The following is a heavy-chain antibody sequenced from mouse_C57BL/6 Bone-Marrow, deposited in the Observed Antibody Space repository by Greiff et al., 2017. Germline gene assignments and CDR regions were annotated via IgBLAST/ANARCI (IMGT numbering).Heavy chain of an antibody. CDR3: ASVRQGYYYAMDY. CDR1: GYTFTSYW. CDR2: IHPNSGST. J-gene: IGHJ4*01. V-gene: IGHV1-64*01. D-gene: IGHD3-2*01. Sequence: QVQLQQPGAELVKPGASVKLSCKASGYTFTSYWMHWVKQRPGQGLEWIGMIHPNSGSTNYNEKFKSKATLTVDKSSSTAYMQLSSLTSEDSAVYYCASVRQGYYYAMDYWGQGTSVTVSS.